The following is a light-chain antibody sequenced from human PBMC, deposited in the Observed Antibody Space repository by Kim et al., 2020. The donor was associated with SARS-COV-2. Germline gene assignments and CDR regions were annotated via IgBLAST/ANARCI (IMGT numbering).Light chain of an antibody. Sequence: QSALTQPASVSGSPGQSITISCTGTSSDVGGYNYVSWYQQHPGKAPKLRIYDVSKRPSGVSYRFSGSKSGNTASLPISGLQAEDDADYYFSSYSSNSPVLFGGGTQLTVL. CDR2: DVS. J-gene: IGLJ2*01. CDR1: SSDVGGYNY. CDR3: SSYSSNSPVL. V-gene: IGLV2-14*01.